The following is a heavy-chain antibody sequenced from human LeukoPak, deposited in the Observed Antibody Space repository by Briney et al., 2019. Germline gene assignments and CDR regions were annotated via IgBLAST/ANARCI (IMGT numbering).Heavy chain of an antibody. V-gene: IGHV3-15*01. J-gene: IGHJ4*02. CDR2: IKSKTDDGTT. D-gene: IGHD5-12*01. Sequence: GGSLRLSCAASGFTFSNAWMNWVRQAPGKGLEWVGRIKSKTDDGTTHYVAPVKGRFTISRDDSKNTLYLQMDSLKTEDTAVYYCTTAGGYDYFDYWGQGTLVTVSS. CDR1: GFTFSNAW. CDR3: TTAGGYDYFDY.